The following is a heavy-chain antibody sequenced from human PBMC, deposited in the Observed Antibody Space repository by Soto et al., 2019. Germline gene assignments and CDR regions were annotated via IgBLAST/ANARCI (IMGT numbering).Heavy chain of an antibody. CDR3: ARDGLLTIFGVDLYYYYGMDV. D-gene: IGHD3-3*01. CDR2: INSDGSST. Sequence: GGSLRLSCAASGFTFSSYWMHWVRQAPGKGLVWVSRINSDGSSTSYADSVKGRFTISRDNAKNTLYLQMNSLRAEDTAVYYCARDGLLTIFGVDLYYYYGMDVWGQGTTVTVSS. J-gene: IGHJ6*02. V-gene: IGHV3-74*01. CDR1: GFTFSSYW.